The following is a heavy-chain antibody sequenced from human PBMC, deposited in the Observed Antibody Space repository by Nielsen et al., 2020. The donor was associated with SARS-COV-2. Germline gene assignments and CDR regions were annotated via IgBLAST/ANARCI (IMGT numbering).Heavy chain of an antibody. D-gene: IGHD2-2*01. V-gene: IGHV3-9*01. J-gene: IGHJ3*02. CDR3: ARALGDIVVVPADAFDI. CDR1: GFTFDDYA. Sequence: SLKISCAASGFTFDDYAMHWVRQAPGKGLEWVSGISWNSGSIGYADSVKGRFTISRDNAKNSLYLQMNSLRAEDTAVYYCARALGDIVVVPADAFDIWGQGTMVTVSS. CDR2: ISWNSGSI.